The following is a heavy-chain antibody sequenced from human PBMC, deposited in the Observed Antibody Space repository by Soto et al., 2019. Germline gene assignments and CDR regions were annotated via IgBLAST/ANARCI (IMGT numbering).Heavy chain of an antibody. CDR2: IGSGSYSI. D-gene: IGHD2-8*02. J-gene: IGHJ4*02. CDR3: AREEVYCTGTSGYDVFDK. CDR1: GFTFSNFN. Sequence: PGGSLRLSCAASGFTFSNFNMNWVRQAPGKGLEWVSYIGSGSYSIYYADSVKGRFSISRDNAKNSLYLQMHSLRAEDTAVYYCAREEVYCTGTSGYDVFDKWGQGT. V-gene: IGHV3-48*01.